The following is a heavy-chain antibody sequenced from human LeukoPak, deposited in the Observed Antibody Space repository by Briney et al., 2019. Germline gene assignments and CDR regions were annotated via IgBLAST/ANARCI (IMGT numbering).Heavy chain of an antibody. CDR1: GFTFSSYW. Sequence: GGSLRLSCAAYGFTFSSYWMHWVRHVPGKGKVWVSRINSDGSITIYAHSVKGRFTISRDTSKNTLYLQMNSLRAEDGAVYYCARDSSLPDYWGQGTLVTVSS. V-gene: IGHV3-74*01. CDR2: INSDGSIT. D-gene: IGHD3-22*01. CDR3: ARDSSLPDY. J-gene: IGHJ4*02.